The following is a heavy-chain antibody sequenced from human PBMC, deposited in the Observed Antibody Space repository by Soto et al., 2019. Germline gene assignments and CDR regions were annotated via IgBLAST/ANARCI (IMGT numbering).Heavy chain of an antibody. CDR1: GGSISSGDYY. D-gene: IGHD3-10*01. CDR2: IYSSGST. Sequence: QVQLQESGPGLVKPSQTLSLTCTVSGGSISSGDYYRSWIRQPPGKGLEWIGYIYSSGSTYYNPSLQSRVTISIDTAKNQFSLKLSSVTAADTAVYYCARTLGSGGWYFDLWGRGTLVTVSS. J-gene: IGHJ2*01. V-gene: IGHV4-30-4*01. CDR3: ARTLGSGGWYFDL.